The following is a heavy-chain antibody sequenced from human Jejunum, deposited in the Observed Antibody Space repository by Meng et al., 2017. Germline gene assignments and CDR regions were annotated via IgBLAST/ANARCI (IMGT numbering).Heavy chain of an antibody. CDR2: ISGSGGST. J-gene: IGHJ4*02. D-gene: IGHD1-26*01. CDR3: ASIMSRIAGATGRADY. V-gene: IGHV3-23*01. Sequence: GGSLRLSCAASGFTFSSYAMSWVRQAPGKGLEWVSGISGSGGSTYYADSVKGRLTISRDNSKNTLYLEMNSLRAEDTAVYYCASIMSRIAGATGRADYWGQGTPVTRLL. CDR1: GFTFSSYA.